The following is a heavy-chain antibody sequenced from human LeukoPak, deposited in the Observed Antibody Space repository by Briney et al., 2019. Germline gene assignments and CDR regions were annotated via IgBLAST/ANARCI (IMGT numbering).Heavy chain of an antibody. CDR1: GFTFRSHA. V-gene: IGHV3-23*01. Sequence: KAGGSLRLSCVGSGFTFRSHAMSWVRQAPEKGLEFVSGIYENGGTTYYADSVKGRFSISRDNSKNTLYLQMDSLRGEDTAVYHCAKDFRIGYSAHFDYWGQGALVTVSS. CDR3: AKDFRIGYSAHFDY. J-gene: IGHJ4*02. D-gene: IGHD2-21*01. CDR2: IYENGGTT.